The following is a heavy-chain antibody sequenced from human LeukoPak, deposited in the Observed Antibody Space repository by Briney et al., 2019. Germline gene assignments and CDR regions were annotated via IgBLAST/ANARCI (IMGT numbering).Heavy chain of an antibody. CDR3: ARGVGSGYYL. J-gene: IGHJ4*02. CDR2: INAGNGNT. Sequence: ASVKDSCKASGYTFTSYAMHWVRQAPGQRLEWMGWINAGNGNTKYSQKFQGRVTITRDTSASTAYMKLSSLRSEDTAVYYCARGVGSGYYLWGQGTLVTVSS. CDR1: GYTFTSYA. D-gene: IGHD3-3*01. V-gene: IGHV1-3*01.